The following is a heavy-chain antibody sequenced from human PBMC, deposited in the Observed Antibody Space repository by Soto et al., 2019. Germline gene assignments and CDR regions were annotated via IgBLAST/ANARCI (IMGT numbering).Heavy chain of an antibody. CDR2: IYYSGST. CDR3: ARGIEGWYQGRYSYGMDV. J-gene: IGHJ6*02. D-gene: IGHD6-19*01. CDR1: GGSVSSGSYY. V-gene: IGHV4-61*01. Sequence: QVQLQESGPGLVKPSETLSLTCTVSGGSVSSGSYYWSWIRQPPGKGLEWIGYIYYSGSTNYNPSLTSPVTISVDTSTNPSSRKLSSVTAAPTAVYSCARGIEGWYQGRYSYGMDVWGQGTTVTVSS.